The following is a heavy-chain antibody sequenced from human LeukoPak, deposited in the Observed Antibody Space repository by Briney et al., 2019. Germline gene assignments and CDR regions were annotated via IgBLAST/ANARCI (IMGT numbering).Heavy chain of an antibody. Sequence: SQTLSLTCAVSGGSISSGGYSWSWIRQPPGKGLEWIGYIYHSGSTYYNPSLKSRVTISVDRSKNQFSLKLSSVTAADTAVYYCASSSSWSEFDPWGQGTLVTVSP. CDR1: GGSISSGGYS. V-gene: IGHV4-30-2*01. CDR3: ASSSSWSEFDP. D-gene: IGHD6-13*01. CDR2: IYHSGST. J-gene: IGHJ5*02.